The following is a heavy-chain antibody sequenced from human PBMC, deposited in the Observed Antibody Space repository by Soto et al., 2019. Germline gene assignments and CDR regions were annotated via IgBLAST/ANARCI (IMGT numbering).Heavy chain of an antibody. Sequence: GASVKVSCKASGGTFSSYAISWVRQAPGQGLEWMGGIIPIFGTANYAQKFQGRVTITADESTSTAYMELSSLSSEDTAVYYCAIPRDSSSWYYFDYWGQGTLVTVSS. D-gene: IGHD6-13*01. V-gene: IGHV1-69*13. CDR2: IIPIFGTA. CDR3: AIPRDSSSWYYFDY. J-gene: IGHJ4*02. CDR1: GGTFSSYA.